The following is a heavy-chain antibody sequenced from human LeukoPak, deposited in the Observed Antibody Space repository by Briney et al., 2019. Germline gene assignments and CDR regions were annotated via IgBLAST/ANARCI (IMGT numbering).Heavy chain of an antibody. CDR3: ARAQNLDYGDYFRRLDDAFDI. D-gene: IGHD4-17*01. V-gene: IGHV3-30*04. J-gene: IGHJ3*02. CDR2: ISYDGSNK. CDR1: GFTFSSYA. Sequence: GRSLRLSCAASGFTFSSYAMHWVRQAPGKGLEWVAVISYDGSNKYYADSVKGRFTISRDNSKNTLYLQMNSLRAEDTAVYYCARAQNLDYGDYFRRLDDAFDIWGQGTMVTVSS.